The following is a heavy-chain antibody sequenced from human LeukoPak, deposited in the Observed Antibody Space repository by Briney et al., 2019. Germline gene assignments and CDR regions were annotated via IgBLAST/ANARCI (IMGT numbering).Heavy chain of an antibody. J-gene: IGHJ4*02. V-gene: IGHV1-2*02. Sequence: ASVKVSCKASGYTFTGYYMHWVRQAPGQGLEWMGWINPNSGGTNYAQKFQGRVTMTRDTSISTAYMELSRLRSDDTAVYYCASTQEGALEWLPPYDYWGQGTLVTVSS. CDR1: GYTFTGYY. CDR3: ASTQEGALEWLPPYDY. CDR2: INPNSGGT. D-gene: IGHD3-3*01.